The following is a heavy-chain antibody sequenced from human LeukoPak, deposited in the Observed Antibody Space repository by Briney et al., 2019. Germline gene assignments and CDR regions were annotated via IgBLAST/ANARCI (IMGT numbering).Heavy chain of an antibody. CDR2: VYWDDNK. D-gene: IGHD4-17*01. Sequence: SGPTLVNPTQTLTLTCTFTGFSLFSRGVGVCWIRQPPGRALEWLALVYWDDNKLYSPSLKSRLTITKDASKNQVVLTLTNMDPVDTATYYCAHYGDYRFLYYFDHWGQGAPVTVSS. CDR1: GFSLFSRGVG. V-gene: IGHV2-5*02. CDR3: AHYGDYRFLYYFDH. J-gene: IGHJ4*02.